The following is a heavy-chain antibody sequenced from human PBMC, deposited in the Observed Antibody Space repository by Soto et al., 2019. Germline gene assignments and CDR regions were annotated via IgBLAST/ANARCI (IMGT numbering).Heavy chain of an antibody. CDR1: GFTFSSHA. J-gene: IGHJ4*02. CDR3: AKEQKDSSTWSELNY. D-gene: IGHD6-13*01. V-gene: IGHV3-23*01. Sequence: GGSLRLSCTASGFTFSSHAMTWVRQAPGKGLEWVSGLSDSGGSTYYADSVKGRFTISRDNSKNTLYLQMNSLRAEDTAVYYCAKEQKDSSTWSELNYWGQGTLVTVSS. CDR2: LSDSGGST.